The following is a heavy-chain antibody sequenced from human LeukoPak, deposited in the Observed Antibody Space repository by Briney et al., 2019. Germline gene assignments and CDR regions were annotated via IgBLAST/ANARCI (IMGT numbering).Heavy chain of an antibody. V-gene: IGHV3-30*14. CDR2: VAHDEKTI. CDR3: ARDLEDCSGGSCYGTPAD. J-gene: IGHJ4*02. Sequence: GRSLRLSCVASGFTFTGHSMHWVRQAPGKGLEWVAVVAHDEKTIFYADSLKGRFTISRDNSKNTLYLQMNSLRAEDTAVYYCARDLEDCSGGSCYGTPADWGQGTLVTVSS. CDR1: GFTFTGHS. D-gene: IGHD2-15*01.